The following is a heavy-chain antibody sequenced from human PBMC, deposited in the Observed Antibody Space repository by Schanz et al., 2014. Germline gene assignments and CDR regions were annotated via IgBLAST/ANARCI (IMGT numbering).Heavy chain of an antibody. V-gene: IGHV1-69*08. CDR1: GGTFGRYT. D-gene: IGHD1-26*01. Sequence: QVQLVQSGAEVKKPGSSVNVSCEASGGTFGRYTISWLRQAPGQGLEWMGTIFLNDGGTHSAEKFQGRIIMTRDTSTSTVYLDLSSLRSEDTAVYYCARERPRKGDFDYWGQGTLVTVSS. CDR2: IFLNDGGT. CDR3: ARERPRKGDFDY. J-gene: IGHJ4*02.